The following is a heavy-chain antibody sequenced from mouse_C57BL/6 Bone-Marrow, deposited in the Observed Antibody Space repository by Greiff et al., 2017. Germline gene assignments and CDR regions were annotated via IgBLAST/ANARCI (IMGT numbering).Heavy chain of an antibody. D-gene: IGHD3-2*02. V-gene: IGHV1-63*01. CDR2: IYPGGGYT. J-gene: IGHJ3*01. CDR3: ARSGAWAGFAY. Sequence: QVQLKQSGAELVRPGTSVKMSCKASGYTFTNYWIGWAKQRPGHGLEWIGDIYPGGGYTNYNEKFKGKATLTAGTSSSTAYMQFSSLTSEDSAIYYCARSGAWAGFAYWGQGTLVTVSA. CDR1: GYTFTNYW.